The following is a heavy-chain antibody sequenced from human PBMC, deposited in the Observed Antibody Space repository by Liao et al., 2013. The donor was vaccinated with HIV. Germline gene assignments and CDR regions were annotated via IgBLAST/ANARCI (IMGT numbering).Heavy chain of an antibody. CDR2: IYTSGST. D-gene: IGHD3-22*01. CDR1: GGSISSGSYY. CDR3: ARERVYYYDSSGYYSIGHDY. Sequence: QVQLQESGPGLVKPSQTLSLTCTVSGGSISSGSYYWSWIRQPAGKGLEWIGRIYTSGSTNYNPSLKSRVTISVDTSKIQFSLKLSSVTAADTAVYYCARERVYYYDSSGYYSIGHDYWGQGTLVTVSS. V-gene: IGHV4-61*02. J-gene: IGHJ4*02.